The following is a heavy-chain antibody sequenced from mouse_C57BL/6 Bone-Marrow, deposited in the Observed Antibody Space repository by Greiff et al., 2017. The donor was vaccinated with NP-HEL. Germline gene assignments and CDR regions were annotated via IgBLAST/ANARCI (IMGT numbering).Heavy chain of an antibody. V-gene: IGHV1-19*01. CDR1: GYTFTDYY. CDR3: ARDGYYYGSSSRDY. D-gene: IGHD1-1*01. J-gene: IGHJ2*01. CDR2: INPYNGGT. Sequence: EVQLQQSGPVLVKPGASVKMSCKASGYTFTDYYMNWVKQSHGKSLEWIGVINPYNGGTSYTQKFKGKATLTVDKSSSTAYMELNSLTSEDSAVYYCARDGYYYGSSSRDYWGQGTTLTVSS.